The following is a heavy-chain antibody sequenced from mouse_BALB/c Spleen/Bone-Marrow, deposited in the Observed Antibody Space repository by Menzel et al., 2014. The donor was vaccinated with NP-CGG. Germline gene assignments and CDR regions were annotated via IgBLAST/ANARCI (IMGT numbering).Heavy chain of an antibody. Sequence: EVKLVESGGGLVKPGGSLKLSCAVSGFTFSRNVMTWVRQTPGKRLEWVATISRGGSYTYYPDSVQGRLNISRDNAQNALYLQISSLRSEDTAMYYCAREDRCGERTAFAYWGLGTRVTVSA. CDR2: ISRGGSYT. J-gene: IGHJ3*01. CDR3: AREDRCGERTAFAY. V-gene: IGHV5-9-3*01. CDR1: GFTFSRNV. D-gene: IGHD3-2*01.